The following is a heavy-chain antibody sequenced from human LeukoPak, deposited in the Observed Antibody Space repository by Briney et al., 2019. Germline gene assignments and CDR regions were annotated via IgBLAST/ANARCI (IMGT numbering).Heavy chain of an antibody. D-gene: IGHD5-24*01. Sequence: GGSLRLSCAASGFTFSSFGMHWVRQAPGKGLEWVAFISYDGSIKYYADSVKGRFTISRDDSKNTLYLQMSGLRTEDTAVYYCARVHLDGYNSLDIWGQGTMVTVSS. CDR2: ISYDGSIK. CDR1: GFTFSSFG. V-gene: IGHV3-30*19. J-gene: IGHJ3*02. CDR3: ARVHLDGYNSLDI.